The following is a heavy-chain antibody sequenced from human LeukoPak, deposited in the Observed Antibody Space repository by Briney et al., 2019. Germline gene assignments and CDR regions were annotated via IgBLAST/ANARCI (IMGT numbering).Heavy chain of an antibody. CDR2: ITASGDRT. CDR1: GFGFSTYA. D-gene: IGHD2-15*01. Sequence: GGSLRLSCDASGFGFSTYAMSWVRQAPGKGLEWVSGITASGDRTYYAESVKGRFTISRDNSKNTLYLQMNNLRVEDTARYHCATHHCSTITCYMDYWGQGTLVPVSS. J-gene: IGHJ4*02. CDR3: ATHHCSTITCYMDY. V-gene: IGHV3-23*01.